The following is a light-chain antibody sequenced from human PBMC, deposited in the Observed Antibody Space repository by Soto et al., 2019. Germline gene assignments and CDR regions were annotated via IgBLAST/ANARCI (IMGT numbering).Light chain of an antibody. J-gene: IGKJ1*01. CDR3: QQYNNWPRT. V-gene: IGKV3-15*01. CDR1: QSVSSY. CDR2: DAS. Sequence: EIVLTQSPCTLSFSPGAPAPLSFRASQSVSSYLAWYQQKPGQAPRLLIYDASTRATGIPARFSGSGSGTEFTLTISSLQSEDFAVYYCQQYNNWPRTFGQGTKVDIK.